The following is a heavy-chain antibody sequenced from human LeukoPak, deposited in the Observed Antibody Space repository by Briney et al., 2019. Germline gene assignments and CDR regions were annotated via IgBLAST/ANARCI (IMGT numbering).Heavy chain of an antibody. CDR2: IYSSGST. V-gene: IGHV4-4*07. Sequence: SETLTLTCTVSGGSISSYYWRWIRQPAGKGLECIGRIYSSGSTNYNPSLKSRLTMSVDTSKNQFSLRLRSVTAADTAVYCCARMARGSSGAPRVFDYWGQGILVTVSS. CDR1: GGSISSYY. CDR3: ARMARGSSGAPRVFDY. J-gene: IGHJ4*02. D-gene: IGHD6-19*01.